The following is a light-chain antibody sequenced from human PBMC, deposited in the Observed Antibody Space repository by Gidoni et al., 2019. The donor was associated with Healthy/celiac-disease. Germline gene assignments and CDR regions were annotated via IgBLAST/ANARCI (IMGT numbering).Light chain of an antibody. J-gene: IGKJ1*01. CDR2: GAS. Sequence: IVLTQSPGTLSLSPGERATLSRRASQSVSSSYLAWYQQKPGQAPRLLIYGASSRATGIPDRFSGSGSGTDFTLTISRLEPEDLAVYYCQQYGSSSWTFGQGTKVEIK. V-gene: IGKV3-20*01. CDR3: QQYGSSSWT. CDR1: QSVSSSY.